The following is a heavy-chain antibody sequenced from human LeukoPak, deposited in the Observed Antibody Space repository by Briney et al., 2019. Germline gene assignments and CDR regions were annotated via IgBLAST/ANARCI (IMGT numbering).Heavy chain of an antibody. D-gene: IGHD3-16*01. CDR3: ARDLLGLDWFDP. Sequence: SETLSLTCTVSGGSINNYYWSWIRQPAGKGLEWIGRIYTSGSTNYNPSFKSRVTMSVDTSKNQFSLKLSSVTAADTAVYYCARDLLGLDWFDPWGQGTLVTVSS. CDR2: IYTSGST. J-gene: IGHJ5*02. V-gene: IGHV4-4*07. CDR1: GGSINNYY.